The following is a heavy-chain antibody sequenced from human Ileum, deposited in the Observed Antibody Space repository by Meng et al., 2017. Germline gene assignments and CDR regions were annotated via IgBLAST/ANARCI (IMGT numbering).Heavy chain of an antibody. CDR1: GYSVTNFW. V-gene: IGHV5-51*01. J-gene: IGHJ2*01. Sequence: GESLKISCKGSGYSVTNFWIGWVRQMPGKGLEWMGIIYPGDSDTRYSPSFQGQVTISADKSINTAYLQWSSLKASDTAMYYCARRDYGDYGYWYFDLWGRGTLVTVSS. CDR3: ARRDYGDYGYWYFDL. CDR2: IYPGDSDT. D-gene: IGHD4-17*01.